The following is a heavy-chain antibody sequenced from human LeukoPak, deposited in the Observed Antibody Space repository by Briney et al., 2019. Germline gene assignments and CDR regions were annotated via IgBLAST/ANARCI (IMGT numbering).Heavy chain of an antibody. D-gene: IGHD3-3*01. CDR1: GFTFSSYW. J-gene: IGHJ3*02. V-gene: IGHV3-7*01. CDR3: ARARDFWSGPDAFDI. Sequence: GGPLRLSCEAPGFTFSSYWMSWVRQAPGKGLEGGANIKEDGSEKDYVDSVKGRFTISRDNAKNSLYLQMNSLRAEDTAVYYCARARDFWSGPDAFDIWGQGTMVTVSS. CDR2: IKEDGSEK.